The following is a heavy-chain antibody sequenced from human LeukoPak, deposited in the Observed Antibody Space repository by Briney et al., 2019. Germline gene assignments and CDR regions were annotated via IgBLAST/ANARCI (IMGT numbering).Heavy chain of an antibody. V-gene: IGHV3-15*01. CDR1: GFTFSNAW. D-gene: IGHD1-14*01. CDR3: TTDGTLRLEYYYYMDV. J-gene: IGHJ6*03. Sequence: PGGSLRLSCAASGFTFSNAWMSWVRQAPGKGLEWVGRIKSKTDGGTTDYAAPVKGRFTISRDDSKNTLYLQMNSLKTEDTAVYYCTTDGTLRLEYYYYMDVWGKGTTVTVSS. CDR2: IKSKTDGGTT.